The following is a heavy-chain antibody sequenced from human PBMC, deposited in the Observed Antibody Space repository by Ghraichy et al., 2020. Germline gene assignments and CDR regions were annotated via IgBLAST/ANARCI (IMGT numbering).Heavy chain of an antibody. V-gene: IGHV4-39*01. D-gene: IGHD6-13*01. J-gene: IGHJ4*02. CDR2: IYYSGST. CDR3: ARHSSNWYYFDF. Sequence: SETLSLTCTVSGGSIGSSGFYWGCIRQRPGKGLEWIGTIYYSGSTYYNPSLKSRVTISVDTSNNQFSLRLNSVTAADTSVYYCARHSSNWYYFDFWGQGTLVTFSS. CDR1: GGSIGSSGFY.